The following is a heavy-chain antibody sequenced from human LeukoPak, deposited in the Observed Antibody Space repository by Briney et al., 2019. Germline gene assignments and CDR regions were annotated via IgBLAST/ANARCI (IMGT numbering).Heavy chain of an antibody. CDR3: ARCITIFGNPCGV. J-gene: IGHJ6*02. CDR2: ISPVGSDT. CDR1: GYSFTCYL. Sequence: GEFLNISWTGSGYSFTCYLIGWVRQMPGKGVEWVGIISPVGSDTRYSPSFQGRVTISADKSMSTAYLQLSSLKASDTAVYYCARCITIFGNPCGVWGRGTTVTVSS. D-gene: IGHD3-3*01. V-gene: IGHV5-51*01.